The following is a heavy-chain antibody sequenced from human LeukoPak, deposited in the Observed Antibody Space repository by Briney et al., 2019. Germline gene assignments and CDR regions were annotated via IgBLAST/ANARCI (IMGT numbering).Heavy chain of an antibody. Sequence: RASVKVSCKASGYTFTIYYIHWVRQAPGQGHEWMGIINPSGGSTSYAQKFQGRVTMTRDMSTSTVYMELSSLRSEDTAVYYCARDYYDSSGYYFDFDYWGQGTLVTVSS. CDR1: GYTFTIYY. CDR3: ARDYYDSSGYYFDFDY. J-gene: IGHJ4*02. CDR2: INPSGGST. V-gene: IGHV1-46*01. D-gene: IGHD3-22*01.